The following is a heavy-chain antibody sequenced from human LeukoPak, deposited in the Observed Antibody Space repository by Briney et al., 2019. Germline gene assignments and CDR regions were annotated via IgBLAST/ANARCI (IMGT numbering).Heavy chain of an antibody. CDR1: GFTVSSNY. CDR3: AKDILVAGHFFDY. CDR2: IYSGGST. Sequence: GGSLRLSCAASGFTVSSNYMSWVRQAPGKGLEWVSVIYSGGSTYYADSVKGRFTISRDNSKNTLYLQMNSLRAEDTAVYYCAKDILVAGHFFDYWGQGTLVTVSS. J-gene: IGHJ4*02. D-gene: IGHD6-19*01. V-gene: IGHV3-53*01.